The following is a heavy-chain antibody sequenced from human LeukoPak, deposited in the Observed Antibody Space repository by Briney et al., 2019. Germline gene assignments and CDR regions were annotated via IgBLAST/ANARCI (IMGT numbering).Heavy chain of an antibody. D-gene: IGHD3-9*01. CDR2: IRHDGSIK. Sequence: GGSLRLSCAASGFIFSTYGMYWVRQAPGKGLEWVAFIRHDGSIKNYADSVKGRSTISRDNSKNTLYLQMNSLRAEDTAVYYCAKDEYDILTGLDDYWGQGTLVTVSS. V-gene: IGHV3-30*02. CDR1: GFIFSTYG. CDR3: AKDEYDILTGLDDY. J-gene: IGHJ4*02.